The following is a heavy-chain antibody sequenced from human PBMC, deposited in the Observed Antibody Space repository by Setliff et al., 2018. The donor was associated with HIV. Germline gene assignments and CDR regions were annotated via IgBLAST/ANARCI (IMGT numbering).Heavy chain of an antibody. CDR3: ARVAHSSSYHYYGMDV. D-gene: IGHD6-19*01. CDR2: IIPMFGTG. J-gene: IGHJ6*02. Sequence: AASVKVSCKASGGTFSSYGISWVRQAPGQGLEWMGAIIPMFGTGFYAQKFQGRVTITTDESRTTSYMELSSLRFEDTAVYFCARVAHSSSYHYYGMDVWGQGTTVTVS. V-gene: IGHV1-69*05. CDR1: GGTFSSYG.